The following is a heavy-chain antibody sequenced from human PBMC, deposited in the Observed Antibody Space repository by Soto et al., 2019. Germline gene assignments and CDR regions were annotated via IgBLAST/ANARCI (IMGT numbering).Heavy chain of an antibody. CDR3: ARDRVVVVVADTPVYCQH. D-gene: IGHD2-15*01. J-gene: IGHJ1*01. CDR2: ISAYNGNT. V-gene: IGHV1-18*01. Sequence: QVQLVQSGAEVKKPGASVKVSCKASGYTFTSYGISWVRQAPGQGLEWMGWISAYNGNTNYAQKLPGRVTMTTDTSTSTAYMELSRLRSDDTAVYYCARDRVVVVVADTPVYCQHWGQGTLVTVSS. CDR1: GYTFTSYG.